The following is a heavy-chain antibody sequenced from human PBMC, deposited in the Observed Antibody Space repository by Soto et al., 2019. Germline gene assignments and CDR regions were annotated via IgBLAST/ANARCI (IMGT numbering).Heavy chain of an antibody. D-gene: IGHD3-10*01. CDR2: IYWNEDK. CDR3: AHRCYWFGGEDWFDP. V-gene: IGHV2-5*01. J-gene: IGHJ5*02. CDR1: GFSLSTSGVG. Sequence: QITLKESGPTLVNPTQTLTLTCTFSGFSLSTSGVGVGWIRQPPGKALEWLAVIYWNEDKHFSPSLKSRLTIVKVNSKNQVVLTLTNVDPVDTATYYCAHRCYWFGGEDWFDPWGPGTLVTVSS.